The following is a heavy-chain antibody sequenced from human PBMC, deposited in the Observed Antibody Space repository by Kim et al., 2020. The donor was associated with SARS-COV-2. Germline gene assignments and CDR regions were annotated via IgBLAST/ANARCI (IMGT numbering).Heavy chain of an antibody. CDR3: ARDFRSGWYYFDY. D-gene: IGHD6-19*01. V-gene: IGHV1-18*01. J-gene: IGHJ4*02. Sequence: YAQKLQGRVTMTTDTSTSTAYMELRSLRSDDTAVYYCARDFRSGWYYFDYWGQGTLVTVSS.